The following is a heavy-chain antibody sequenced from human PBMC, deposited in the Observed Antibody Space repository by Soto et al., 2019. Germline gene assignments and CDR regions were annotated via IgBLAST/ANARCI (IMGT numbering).Heavy chain of an antibody. CDR2: IVVGSGNT. CDR3: AAWRRYYYDSSGSRPFFY. Sequence: SVKVSCKASGFTFTSSAVQWVRHARGQRLEWIGWIVVGSGNTNYAQKFQERVTITRDMSTSTAYMELSSLRSEDTAVYYCAAWRRYYYDSSGSRPFFYWGQGTLVTVSS. D-gene: IGHD3-22*01. CDR1: GFTFTSSA. V-gene: IGHV1-58*01. J-gene: IGHJ4*02.